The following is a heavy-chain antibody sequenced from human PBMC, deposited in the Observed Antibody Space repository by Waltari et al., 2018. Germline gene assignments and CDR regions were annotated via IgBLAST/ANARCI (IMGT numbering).Heavy chain of an antibody. V-gene: IGHV1-3*03. Sequence: QVQLVQSGAEVKKPGASVKVSCKASGYTFTSYAMHWVRKAPGQRLEWMGWINAGNGKPKYSQEFQGRVTITRDTAASTAYMELSSLRSEDMAVYYCARSSGGSLFDYWGQGTLVTVSS. D-gene: IGHD2-15*01. CDR2: INAGNGKP. CDR1: GYTFTSYA. J-gene: IGHJ4*02. CDR3: ARSSGGSLFDY.